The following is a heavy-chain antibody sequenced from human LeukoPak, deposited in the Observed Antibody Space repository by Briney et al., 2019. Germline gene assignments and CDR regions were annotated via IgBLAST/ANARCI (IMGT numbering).Heavy chain of an antibody. CDR2: TYYRSKWYY. V-gene: IGHV6-1*01. J-gene: IGHJ5*02. D-gene: IGHD3-10*01. Sequence: SQTLSLTCAISGDXVSSNSAAWNWIRQSPSRGLEWLGRTYYRSKWYYDYAVSVKSRITINPDTSKNQFSLQLNSLTPEDTAVYYCGRGAYGSYNWFDPWGQGTLVTVSS. CDR3: GRGAYGSYNWFDP. CDR1: GDXVSSNSAA.